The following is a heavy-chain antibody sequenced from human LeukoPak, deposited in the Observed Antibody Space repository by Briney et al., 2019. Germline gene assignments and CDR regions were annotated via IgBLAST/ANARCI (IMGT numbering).Heavy chain of an antibody. V-gene: IGHV3-53*05. Sequence: PGGSLRLSCAASGFTVSSNYMSWVRQAPGKGLEWVSVIYSGGSTYFADSVKGRFTISRDNSKNTLYLQMNSLRAEDTAVYYCANTGGVVPAAMVLDYWGQGTLVTVSS. CDR3: ANTGGVVPAAMVLDY. CDR1: GFTVSSNY. D-gene: IGHD2-2*01. J-gene: IGHJ4*02. CDR2: IYSGGST.